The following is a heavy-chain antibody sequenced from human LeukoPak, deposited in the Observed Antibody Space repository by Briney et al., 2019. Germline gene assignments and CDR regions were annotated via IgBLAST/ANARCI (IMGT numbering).Heavy chain of an antibody. D-gene: IGHD3-10*01. CDR2: IYTSGST. Sequence: SETLSLTCTVSGGSISSGSYYWSWIRQPAGKGLEWIGRIYTSGSTNYNPSLKSRVTISVDTSKNQFSLKLSSVTAADTAVYYCAREKEWFGVDYWGQGTLVTVSS. V-gene: IGHV4-61*02. CDR3: AREKEWFGVDY. J-gene: IGHJ4*02. CDR1: GGSISSGSYY.